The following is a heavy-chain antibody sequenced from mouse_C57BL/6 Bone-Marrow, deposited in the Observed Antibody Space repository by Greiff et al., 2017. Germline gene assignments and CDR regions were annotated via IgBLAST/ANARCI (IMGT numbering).Heavy chain of an antibody. J-gene: IGHJ1*03. D-gene: IGHD2-2*01. CDR3: ARRATMVTYWYFDV. V-gene: IGHV5-4*01. CDR2: ISDGGSYT. CDR1: GFTFSSYA. Sequence: EVQGVESGGGLVKPGGSLKLSCAASGFTFSSYAMSWVRQTPEKRLEWVATISDGGSYTYYPDNVKGRFTISRDNAKNNLYLQMSHLQSEDTAMYYCARRATMVTYWYFDVWGTGTTVTVSS.